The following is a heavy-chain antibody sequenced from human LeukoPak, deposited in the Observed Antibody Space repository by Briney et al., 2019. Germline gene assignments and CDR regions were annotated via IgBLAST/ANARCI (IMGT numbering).Heavy chain of an antibody. V-gene: IGHV3-21*01. J-gene: IGHJ3*02. CDR3: AREGYSSGWFPTGGAFDI. CDR1: GFTFSSYS. Sequence: GPSLRLSCAASGFTFSSYSMNWARQAPGTGLEWVSFIRRSSSYIYYADSVKGRFTISRDNAKNSLYLQMNSLRAEDTAVYYCAREGYSSGWFPTGGAFDIWGQGTMVTVSS. CDR2: IRRSSSYI. D-gene: IGHD6-19*01.